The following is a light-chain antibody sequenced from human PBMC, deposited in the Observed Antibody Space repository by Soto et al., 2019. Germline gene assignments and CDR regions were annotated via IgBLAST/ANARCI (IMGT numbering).Light chain of an antibody. Sequence: EIVLTQSPGTLSLSPGERATLSCRASQSVSSSYLAWYQQKPGQAPRLLIYGASSRATGIPDRLSGSGSGTDFTLTISRLEPEDFAVYYCQQYGYLAPYTFGQGTKREIK. CDR1: QSVSSSY. V-gene: IGKV3-20*01. CDR3: QQYGYLAPYT. J-gene: IGKJ2*01. CDR2: GAS.